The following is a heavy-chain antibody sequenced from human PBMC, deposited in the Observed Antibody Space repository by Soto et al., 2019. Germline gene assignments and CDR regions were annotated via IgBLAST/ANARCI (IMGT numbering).Heavy chain of an antibody. CDR2: ISGSGGST. CDR3: AKFHFDWLFRPPHLDY. V-gene: IGHV3-23*01. Sequence: GGSLRLSCAASGFTFSSYAMSWVRQAPGKGLEWVSAISGSGGSTYYADSVKGRFTISRDNSKNTLYLQMNSLRAEDTAVYYCAKFHFDWLFRPPHLDYWGQGTLVTVSS. D-gene: IGHD3-9*01. CDR1: GFTFSSYA. J-gene: IGHJ4*02.